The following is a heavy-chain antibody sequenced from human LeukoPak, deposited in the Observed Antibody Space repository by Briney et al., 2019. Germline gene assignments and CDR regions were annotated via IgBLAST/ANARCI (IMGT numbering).Heavy chain of an antibody. J-gene: IGHJ4*02. CDR1: GFTFSSYS. D-gene: IGHD1-26*01. CDR2: INWNGGST. Sequence: GGSLRLSCAASGFTFSSYSMSWVRQAPGKGLEWVSGINWNGGSTGYADSVKGRFTISRDNAKNSLYLQMNSLRAEDTALYYCARKGGSYYYYFDYWGQGTLVTVSS. V-gene: IGHV3-20*04. CDR3: ARKGGSYYYYFDY.